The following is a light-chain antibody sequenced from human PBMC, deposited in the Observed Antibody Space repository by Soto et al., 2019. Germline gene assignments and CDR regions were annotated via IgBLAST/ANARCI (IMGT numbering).Light chain of an antibody. V-gene: IGLV1-44*01. CDR1: RSNIGTNA. CDR3: AAWADSLNVLYV. CDR2: NNN. J-gene: IGLJ1*01. Sequence: QSVLTQPPSASATPGQRVTISCSGSRSNIGTNAVNCYQQLPGTAPRLLIYNNNQRPSGVPDRFSGSKSGTSASLAISGLQSDEEATYFCAAWADSLNVLYVFGTGTKVTVL.